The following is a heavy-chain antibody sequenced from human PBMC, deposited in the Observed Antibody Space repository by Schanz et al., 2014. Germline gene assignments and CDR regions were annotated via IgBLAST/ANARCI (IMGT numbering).Heavy chain of an antibody. V-gene: IGHV4-4*07. CDR2: IFTSGGT. CDR3: ARDLEGFDY. D-gene: IGHD1-1*01. J-gene: IGHJ4*02. CDR1: GGSISSYY. Sequence: QVQLRESGPGLVKPSKTLSLTCTVSGGSISSYYWSWIRQPAGKGLEWIGRIFTSGGTDYNPALKSRVPMSVDPSKTQFSLKLSSVTAADTAVYYCARDLEGFDYWGQGTLVTVSS.